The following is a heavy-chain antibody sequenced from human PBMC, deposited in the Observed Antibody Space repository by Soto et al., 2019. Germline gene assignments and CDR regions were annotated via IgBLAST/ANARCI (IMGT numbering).Heavy chain of an antibody. CDR2: ISGRDGNT. J-gene: IGHJ6*02. V-gene: IGHV3-23*01. D-gene: IGHD3-10*01. CDR3: AKVGITIFYGMDV. Sequence: PGGSLRLSCAASGFTFSSYAMHWVRQAPGKGLEWVSGISGRDGNTYYADSVKGRFTISRDNSKNTLYLHMNSLRAEDSAVYYCAKVGITIFYGMDVWGQGTTVTVSS. CDR1: GFTFSSYA.